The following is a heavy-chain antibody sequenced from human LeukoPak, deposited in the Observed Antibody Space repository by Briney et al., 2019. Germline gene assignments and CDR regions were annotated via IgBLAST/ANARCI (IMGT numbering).Heavy chain of an antibody. D-gene: IGHD3-10*01. CDR2: IYHSGST. V-gene: IGHV4-4*02. CDR3: ARSPLLWFGESLGYFDY. CDR1: GGSISSSNW. J-gene: IGHJ4*02. Sequence: PSETLSLTCAVSGGSISSSNWWSWVRQPPGKGLEWIGEIYHSGSTNYNPSLKSRVTISVDTSKNQFSLKLSSVTAADTAVYYCARSPLLWFGESLGYFDYWGQGTLVTVSS.